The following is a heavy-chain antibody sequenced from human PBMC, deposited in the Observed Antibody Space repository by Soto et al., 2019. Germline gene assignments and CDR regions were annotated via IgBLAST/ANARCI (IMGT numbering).Heavy chain of an antibody. CDR3: ARAAYDFWSGNNWCDP. D-gene: IGHD3-3*01. Sequence: EVQLVESGGGLVQPGGSLRLSCAASGFTFSSYWMSWVRQAPGKGLEWVANIKQDGSENYYVDSVKGRFTISRDNAKNSLYLQMNSLRAEDTAVYYCARAAYDFWSGNNWCDPWGQGTLVTVSS. CDR1: GFTFSSYW. CDR2: IKQDGSEN. V-gene: IGHV3-7*04. J-gene: IGHJ5*02.